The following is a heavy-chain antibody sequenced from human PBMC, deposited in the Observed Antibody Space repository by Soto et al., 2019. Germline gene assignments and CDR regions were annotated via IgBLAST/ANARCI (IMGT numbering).Heavy chain of an antibody. J-gene: IGHJ5*02. CDR1: GHAISSGSY. D-gene: IGHD2-15*01. CDR2: IYHSGNT. Sequence: NPSETLSLTCAVSGHAISSGSYWDWIRQPPGKGLEWIGSIYHSGNTYFNPSLESRVTISVDTSKNQFSLKLSSVTAADTAVYYCVRDFVTNKDRLGPWGQGVLVTVSS. CDR3: VRDFVTNKDRLGP. V-gene: IGHV4-38-2*02.